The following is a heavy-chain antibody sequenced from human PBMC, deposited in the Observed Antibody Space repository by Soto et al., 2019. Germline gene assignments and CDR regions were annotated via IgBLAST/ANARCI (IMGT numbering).Heavy chain of an antibody. CDR2: IYSGGST. CDR3: ARDGRSSSWIYYGMDV. D-gene: IGHD6-13*01. J-gene: IGHJ6*02. CDR1: GFTVSSNY. V-gene: IGHV3-53*01. Sequence: GGSLRLSCAASGFTVSSNYMSWVRQAPGKGLEWVSVIYSGGSTYYADSVNGRFTISRDNSKNTLYLQMNSLRAEDTAVYYCARDGRSSSWIYYGMDVWGQGTTVTVSS.